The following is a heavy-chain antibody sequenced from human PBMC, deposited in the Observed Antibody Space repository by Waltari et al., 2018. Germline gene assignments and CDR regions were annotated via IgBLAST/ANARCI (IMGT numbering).Heavy chain of an antibody. CDR2: ISSSGFDI. Sequence: EVQLVESGGGLVKPGGSLRLSCSVSGFAFRIPVMAWVRQAPLKGLEWVSFISSSGFDIYYADSVKGRFTISRDNAKNSLHLQMSGLRAEDTAIYYCARAYYDAGGYYFDYWGQGTLVTVSS. J-gene: IGHJ4*02. D-gene: IGHD3-22*01. V-gene: IGHV3-21*01. CDR1: GFAFRIPV. CDR3: ARAYYDAGGYYFDY.